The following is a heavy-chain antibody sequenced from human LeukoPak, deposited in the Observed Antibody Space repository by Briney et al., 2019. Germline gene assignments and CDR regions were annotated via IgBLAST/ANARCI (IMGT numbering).Heavy chain of an antibody. CDR2: IYHSGST. D-gene: IGHD5-24*01. CDR3: ARPQAGLHHDAFDI. J-gene: IGHJ3*02. Sequence: ASETLSLTCTVSGYSISSGYYWGWIRQPPGKGLEWIGSIYHSGSTYYNPSLKSRVTISVDTSKNQFSLKLSSVTAADTAVYYCARPQAGLHHDAFDIWGQGTMVTVSS. V-gene: IGHV4-38-2*02. CDR1: GYSISSGYY.